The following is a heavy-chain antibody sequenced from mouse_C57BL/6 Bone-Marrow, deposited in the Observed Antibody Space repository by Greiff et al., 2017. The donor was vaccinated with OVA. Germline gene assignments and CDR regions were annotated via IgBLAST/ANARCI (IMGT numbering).Heavy chain of an antibody. V-gene: IGHV10-1*01. CDR3: VRHDYDDAY. D-gene: IGHD2-4*01. CDR2: IRSKSNNYAT. Sequence: EVKLVESGGGLVQPKGSLKLSCAASGFSFNTYAMNWVRQAPGKGLEWVARIRSKSNNYATYYADSVKDRFTISRDDSESMLYLQMNNLKTEDTAMYYCVRHDYDDAYWGQGTLVTVSA. J-gene: IGHJ3*01. CDR1: GFSFNTYA.